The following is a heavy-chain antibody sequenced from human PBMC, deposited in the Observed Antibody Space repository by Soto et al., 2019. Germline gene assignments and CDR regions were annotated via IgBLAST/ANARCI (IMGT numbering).Heavy chain of an antibody. CDR1: GFTFNTYD. D-gene: IGHD2-2*01. CDR2: ITTGSAYI. CDR3: VTSGTARLLSHSCFDT. J-gene: IGHJ5*02. Sequence: EVQLVESGGGLVKPGGSLRLSCAASGFTFNTYDMNWVRQAPGKGLEWVSSITTGSAYIYYADSLKGRITISRDNAKNSLFLQMNSLRAEDTAVYYCVTSGTARLLSHSCFDTWGQGTLVTVSS. V-gene: IGHV3-21*01.